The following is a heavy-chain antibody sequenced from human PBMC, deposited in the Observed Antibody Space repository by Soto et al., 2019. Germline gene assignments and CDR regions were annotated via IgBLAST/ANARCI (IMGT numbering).Heavy chain of an antibody. CDR3: ARGGLGAKGVRAYYDILTGYYDY. CDR2: IWYDGSNK. CDR1: GFTFSSYG. Sequence: QVQLVESGGGVVQPGRSLRLSCAASGFTFSSYGMHWVRQAPGKGLEWVAVIWYDGSNKYYADSVKGRFTISRDNSKKTLYLQMNSLRGEDTAVYYCARGGLGAKGVRAYYDILTGYYDYWGQGTLVTVSS. D-gene: IGHD3-9*01. V-gene: IGHV3-33*01. J-gene: IGHJ4*02.